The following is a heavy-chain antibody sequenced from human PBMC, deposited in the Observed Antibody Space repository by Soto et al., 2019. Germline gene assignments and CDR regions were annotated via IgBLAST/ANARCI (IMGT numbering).Heavy chain of an antibody. Sequence: EVQLVESGGDLVQPGGCLRLSCAASGFTFSSYSMNWVRQGPGKGLEWISYISSTGGTIYYADSVKGRFTISRDNAKNSLYLQMNSLRAEDTAVYYCARDFYGDYGADYWGQGTLVSVSS. CDR2: ISSTGGTI. J-gene: IGHJ4*02. CDR3: ARDFYGDYGADY. D-gene: IGHD4-17*01. CDR1: GFTFSSYS. V-gene: IGHV3-48*01.